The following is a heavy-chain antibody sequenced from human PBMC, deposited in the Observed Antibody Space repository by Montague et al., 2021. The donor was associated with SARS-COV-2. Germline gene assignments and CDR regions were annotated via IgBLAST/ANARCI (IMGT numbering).Heavy chain of an antibody. CDR1: GFTLDDYA. CDR2: ISWNSGSI. V-gene: IGHV3-9*01. D-gene: IGHD5-24*01. CDR3: AKDIDGHRSTFDY. Sequence: SLRLSCAASGFTLDDYAMHRVRQAPGKGLEWVSGISWNSGSIGYADSVKGRFTISRDNAKNSLYPQMNSLRAEDTALYYCAKDIDGHRSTFDYWGQGTLVTVSS. J-gene: IGHJ4*02.